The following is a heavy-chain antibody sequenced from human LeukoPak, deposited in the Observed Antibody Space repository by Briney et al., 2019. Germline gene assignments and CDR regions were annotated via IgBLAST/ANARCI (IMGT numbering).Heavy chain of an antibody. CDR2: IKQDGSEK. Sequence: PGGSLRLSCTASGLTFSSYWMGWVRQAPGKGLEWVANIKQDGSEKYYVDSVKGRFTISRDDAKNSLYLQMNTLRVEYTAVYYCAKRHYTHAWGQGTVVKVSS. J-gene: IGHJ5*02. CDR1: GLTFSSYW. V-gene: IGHV3-7*01. D-gene: IGHD4-11*01. CDR3: AKRHYTHA.